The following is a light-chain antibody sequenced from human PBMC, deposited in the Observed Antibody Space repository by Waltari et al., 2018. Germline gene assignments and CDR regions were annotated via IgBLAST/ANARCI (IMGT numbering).Light chain of an antibody. CDR2: DLS. CDR1: SRDVGFYNY. CDR3: NSYTGSSSWV. Sequence: QSALTQPTSVSGAPGQSITIPCTGTSRDVGFYNYVSWYQQYPGKVPRLLIYDLSERPSGFSSRFSGSKSGNTASVTISGLQADDEADYSCNSYTGSSSWVFGGGTKLTVL. J-gene: IGLJ3*02. V-gene: IGLV2-14*01.